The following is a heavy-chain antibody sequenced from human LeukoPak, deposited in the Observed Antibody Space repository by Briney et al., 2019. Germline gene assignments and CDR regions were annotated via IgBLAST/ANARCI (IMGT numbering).Heavy chain of an antibody. CDR3: AGTNYWYFDL. V-gene: IGHV4-4*09. D-gene: IGHD1-1*01. CDR2: NYTSGST. Sequence: SEALSLTCTVSGGSISSNYWSWIRQPPGKGLEWIGYNYTSGSTNYNPSLKSRVTISVDASKNQFSLKLSSVTAADTAVYYCAGTNYWYFDLWGRGTLVTVSS. J-gene: IGHJ2*01. CDR1: GGSISSNY.